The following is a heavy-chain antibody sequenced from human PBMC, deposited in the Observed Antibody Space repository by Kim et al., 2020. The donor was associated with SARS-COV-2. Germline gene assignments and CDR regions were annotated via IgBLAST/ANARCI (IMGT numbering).Heavy chain of an antibody. V-gene: IGHV4-39*07. D-gene: IGHD3-16*01. CDR3: ARDWVVEFGPEPYYYGMDV. Sequence: SRVTISVDTSKNQFSLKLSSVTAADTAVYYCARDWVVEFGPEPYYYGMDVWGQGTTVTVSS. J-gene: IGHJ6*02.